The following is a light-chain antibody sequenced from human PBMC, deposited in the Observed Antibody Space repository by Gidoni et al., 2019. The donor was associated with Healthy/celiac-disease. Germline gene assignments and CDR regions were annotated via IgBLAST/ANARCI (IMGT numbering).Light chain of an antibody. CDR3: QPSYSTPYT. V-gene: IGKV1-39*01. CDR2: AAS. J-gene: IGKJ2*01. Sequence: IQLTHAPSSLSASVGDRVTITCGASQSISSYLTWYQQKPEKAPKLLIYAASSLPTGVPSRFSGSGSGTHFPLTLSSLQPEDFATYYFQPSYSTPYTFGQGTKLEIK. CDR1: QSISSY.